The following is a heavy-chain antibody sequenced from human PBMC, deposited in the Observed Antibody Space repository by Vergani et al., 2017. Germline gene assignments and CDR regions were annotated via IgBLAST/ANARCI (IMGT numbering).Heavy chain of an antibody. CDR1: GFSFSDYA. Sequence: EVQLLESGGGLVQPGGSLRLSCAASGFSFSDYAMSWVRQAPGKGLEWVAAISGSGSTTYYADSVKGRFTVSRDNSKNTLFLQMNSLRAEDTAVYYCAKKGFCVTSSCYTTPMATLQYWGQGALVPVSS. CDR2: ISGSGSTT. V-gene: IGHV3-23*01. D-gene: IGHD2-2*01. CDR3: AKKGFCVTSSCYTTPMATLQY. J-gene: IGHJ4*02.